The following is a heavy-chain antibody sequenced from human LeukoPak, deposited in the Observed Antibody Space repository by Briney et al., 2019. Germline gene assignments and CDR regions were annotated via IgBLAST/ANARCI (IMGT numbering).Heavy chain of an antibody. D-gene: IGHD3-22*01. CDR3: ARALKYYYDSSGSHIGGFDY. J-gene: IGHJ4*02. CDR1: GYTFTSYA. V-gene: IGHV1-69*13. Sequence: ASVKVSCKASGYTFTSYAMNWVRQAPGQGLEWMGGIIPIFGTANYAQKFQGRVTITADESTSTAYMELSSLRSEDTAVYYCARALKYYYDSSGSHIGGFDYWGQGTLVTVSS. CDR2: IIPIFGTA.